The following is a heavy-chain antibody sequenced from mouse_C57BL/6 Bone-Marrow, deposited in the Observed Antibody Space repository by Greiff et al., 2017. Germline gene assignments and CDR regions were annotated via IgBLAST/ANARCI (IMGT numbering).Heavy chain of an antibody. CDR3: ARSKGYLYDYDWYFDV. CDR1: GYTFTSYW. Sequence: QVQLQQPGAELVRPGTSVKLSCKASGYTFTSYWMHWVKQRPGQGLEWIGVIDPSDSYTNYNQKFKGKATLTVDTSSSTAYMQLSSLTSEDSAVYYCARSKGYLYDYDWYFDVWGTGTTVTVSS. D-gene: IGHD2-4*01. V-gene: IGHV1-59*01. J-gene: IGHJ1*03. CDR2: IDPSDSYT.